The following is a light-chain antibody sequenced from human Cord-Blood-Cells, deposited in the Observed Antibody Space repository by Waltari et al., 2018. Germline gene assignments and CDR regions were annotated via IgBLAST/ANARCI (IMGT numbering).Light chain of an antibody. Sequence: DIQMTQSPSSLSASVGDRVTIPCRASQSISSYLNWYQQKPGKAPKPLIYAASSLQSGVPSRFSGSGSGTDFTLTISSLQPEDFATYYCQHSYSTPWTFGQGTKVEIK. CDR2: AAS. J-gene: IGKJ1*01. V-gene: IGKV1-39*01. CDR1: QSISSY. CDR3: QHSYSTPWT.